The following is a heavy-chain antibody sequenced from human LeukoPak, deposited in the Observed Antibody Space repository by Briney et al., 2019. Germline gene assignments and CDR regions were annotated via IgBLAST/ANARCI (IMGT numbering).Heavy chain of an antibody. J-gene: IGHJ4*02. Sequence: PSETLSLTCAVSGGSISSSNWWSWVRQPPGKGLEWIGEIYHSGSTNYNPSLKSRVTISLDTSKNQFSLKLNSMTAADTAVYYCAGHVSAAAGGRWGKGILVTVSS. D-gene: IGHD6-13*01. V-gene: IGHV4-4*02. CDR1: GGSISSSNW. CDR2: IYHSGST. CDR3: AGHVSAAAGGR.